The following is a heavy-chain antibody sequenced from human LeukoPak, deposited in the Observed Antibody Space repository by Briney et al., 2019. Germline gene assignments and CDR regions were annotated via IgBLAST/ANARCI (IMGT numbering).Heavy chain of an antibody. Sequence: ASVKVSCKASGYTFTSYGISWVRQAPGQGLEWMGWLSAYNGNTNYAQKLQGRVTMTTDTSTSTAYMELRSLRSDDTAVYYCARDLLGYSYGYYYGMDVWGQGTTVTVSS. J-gene: IGHJ6*02. CDR2: LSAYNGNT. CDR1: GYTFTSYG. CDR3: ARDLLGYSYGYYYGMDV. D-gene: IGHD5-18*01. V-gene: IGHV1-18*01.